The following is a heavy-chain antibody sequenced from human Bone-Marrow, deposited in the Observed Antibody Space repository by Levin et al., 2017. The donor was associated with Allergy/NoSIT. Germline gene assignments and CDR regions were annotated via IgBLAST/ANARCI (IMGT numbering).Heavy chain of an antibody. CDR2: IDPTHSRT. D-gene: IGHD3-9*01. CDR1: GYTFLSYW. CDR3: ARHTFDSVQLLEGFET. J-gene: IGHJ3*02. Sequence: KYGESLKISCLGSGYTFLSYWISWVRQTPGKGLEWMGKIDPTHSRTTYGPPFQGHVTLSADKSISTVYLHWSSLKASDTGMYYCARHTFDSVQLLEGFETWGQGTMVIVSS. V-gene: IGHV5-10-1*01.